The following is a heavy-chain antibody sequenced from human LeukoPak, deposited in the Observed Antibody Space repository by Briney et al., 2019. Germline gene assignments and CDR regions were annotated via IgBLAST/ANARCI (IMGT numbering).Heavy chain of an antibody. J-gene: IGHJ4*02. D-gene: IGHD3-10*01. Sequence: GGSLRLSCATSGFTFSSYAMSWVRQAPGKGLKWVSTISPSGGVTFYSDSVRGRFTISRDYSKDTLFLQMNSLRAEDTALYYCAKAHVPTMIRGVVSSDWGQGTLVTVSS. CDR2: ISPSGGVT. V-gene: IGHV3-23*01. CDR1: GFTFSSYA. CDR3: AKAHVPTMIRGVVSSD.